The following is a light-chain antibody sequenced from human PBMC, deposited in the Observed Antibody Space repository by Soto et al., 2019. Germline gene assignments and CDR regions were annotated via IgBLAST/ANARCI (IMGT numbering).Light chain of an antibody. CDR1: QSISSW. CDR2: KAS. CDR3: QQYNSLWT. V-gene: IGKV1-5*03. J-gene: IGKJ1*01. Sequence: DIQMTQSPSTLSASVGDRVTITCRASQSISSWLAWYQQIPGKAPKLLIYKASSLESGVPSRFSGSGSGTEFTLTISSLQPDDFATYYCQQYNSLWTFGQGTKVEIK.